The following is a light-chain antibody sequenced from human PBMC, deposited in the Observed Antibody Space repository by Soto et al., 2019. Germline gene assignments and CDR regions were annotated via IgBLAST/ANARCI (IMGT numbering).Light chain of an antibody. V-gene: IGKV3-20*01. CDR2: GAS. Sequence: ELVLTQSPGTLSLSPGDRATLSCRASQSVSSSYLAWYQQKPGQAPRLLSYGASSRATGIPDRFSGSGSGTDFTLTISRLEPEDCSVYYCQQYGSSPPSFGTGTKVDIK. CDR1: QSVSSSY. J-gene: IGKJ3*01. CDR3: QQYGSSPPS.